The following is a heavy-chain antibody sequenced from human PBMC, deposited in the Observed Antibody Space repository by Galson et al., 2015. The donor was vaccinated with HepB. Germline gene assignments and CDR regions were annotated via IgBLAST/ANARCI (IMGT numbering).Heavy chain of an antibody. J-gene: IGHJ3*02. V-gene: IGHV4-61*01. CDR3: AARITMVQGVISSRKRNAFDI. D-gene: IGHD3-10*01. CDR2: IYYSGST. Sequence: ETLSLTCAVSGGSVSSGSYYWSWIRQPPGKGLEWIGYIYYSGSTNYNPSLKSRVTISVDTSKNQFSLKLSSVTAADTAVYYCAARITMVQGVISSRKRNAFDIWGQGTMVTVSS. CDR1: GGSVSSGSYY.